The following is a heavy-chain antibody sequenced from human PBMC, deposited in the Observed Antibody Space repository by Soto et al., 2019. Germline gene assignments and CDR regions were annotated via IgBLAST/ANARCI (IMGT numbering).Heavy chain of an antibody. CDR3: ARAPVVVDARGLIDY. D-gene: IGHD2-15*01. J-gene: IGHJ4*02. Sequence: TLSLTWTVSGGFISSGGYYWIWIRQHPGKGLEWIGYIYYSGSTYYNPSLKSRVTISVDTSKNQFSLKLSSVTAADTAVYYCARAPVVVDARGLIDYWGQGTLVTVSS. V-gene: IGHV4-31*02. CDR1: GGFISSGGYY. CDR2: IYYSGST.